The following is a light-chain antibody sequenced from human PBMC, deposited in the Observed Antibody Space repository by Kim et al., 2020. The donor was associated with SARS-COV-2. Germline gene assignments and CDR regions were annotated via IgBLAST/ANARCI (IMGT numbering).Light chain of an antibody. CDR2: GAY. J-gene: IGKJ4*01. Sequence: SPGEGATLSCRASQSVSRDCLAWYQQKPGQTPRLFIYGAYNRATGISDRFSGSGSGTDFTLTISRLEPEDSAVYYCQQYGSSPLTFGGGTKVDIK. V-gene: IGKV3-20*01. CDR3: QQYGSSPLT. CDR1: QSVSRDC.